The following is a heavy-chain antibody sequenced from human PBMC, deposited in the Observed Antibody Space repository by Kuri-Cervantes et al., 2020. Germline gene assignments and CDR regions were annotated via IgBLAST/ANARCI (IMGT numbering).Heavy chain of an antibody. Sequence: GESLKISCAASRFSFSSFWMHWVRQAPGKGLVWVSRINTDGSHTGYADSVKGRFTISRDNAKNMLYLQMNSLRDDDTAVYYCAFQSIPGFVWGKGTAVTVSS. D-gene: IGHD6-6*01. CDR1: RFSFSSFW. CDR3: AFQSIPGFV. V-gene: IGHV3-74*01. CDR2: INTDGSHT. J-gene: IGHJ6*04.